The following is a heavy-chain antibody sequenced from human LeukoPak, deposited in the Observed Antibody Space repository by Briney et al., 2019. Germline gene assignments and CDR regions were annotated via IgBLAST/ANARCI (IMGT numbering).Heavy chain of an antibody. CDR1: GGSISSSSYY. J-gene: IGHJ5*02. D-gene: IGHD6-13*01. Sequence: SETLSLTCTVSGGSISSSSYYWGWIRQPPGKGPEWIGSIYYSGSTYYNPSLKSRVTISVDTSKNQFSLKLSSVTAADTAVYYCARQYYPYSSSWPNWFDPWGQGTLVTVSS. CDR3: ARQYYPYSSSWPNWFDP. CDR2: IYYSGST. V-gene: IGHV4-39*01.